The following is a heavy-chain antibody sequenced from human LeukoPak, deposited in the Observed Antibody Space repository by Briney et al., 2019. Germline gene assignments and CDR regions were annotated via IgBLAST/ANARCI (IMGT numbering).Heavy chain of an antibody. Sequence: GGSLRLSCAASGFTFSSYAMSWVRQAPGKGLEWVSAISGSGGSTYYADSVKGRFTTSRDNSKNTLYLQMNSLRAEDTAVYYCAKEGRVVLRKCHDYWGQGTLVTVSS. J-gene: IGHJ4*02. CDR2: ISGSGGST. CDR1: GFTFSSYA. CDR3: AKEGRVVLRKCHDY. D-gene: IGHD2-8*01. V-gene: IGHV3-23*01.